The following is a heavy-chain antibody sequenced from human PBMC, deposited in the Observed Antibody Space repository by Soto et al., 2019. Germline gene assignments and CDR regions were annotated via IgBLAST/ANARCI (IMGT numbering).Heavy chain of an antibody. Sequence: TLSLTCTVSGGSISSYYWSWIRQPPGKGLEWIGYIYYSGSTYYNPSLKSRVTISVDTSKNQFSLKLSSVTAADTAVYYCARDTYGDDDYWGQGTLVTVSS. V-gene: IGHV4-30-4*01. D-gene: IGHD4-17*01. J-gene: IGHJ4*02. CDR2: IYYSGST. CDR1: GGSISSYY. CDR3: ARDTYGDDDY.